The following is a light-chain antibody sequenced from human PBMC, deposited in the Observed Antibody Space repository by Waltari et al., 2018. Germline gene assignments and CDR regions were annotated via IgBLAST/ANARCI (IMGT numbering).Light chain of an antibody. Sequence: DIQMTQSPSSLSASVGDRVTITCRTSQNIRTYLNWYQQKPGKAPKVLIYGASNLQSGVPSRFSGSGSGTDFSLTISSLQPEDFATYYCQQSLKTPITLGQGTRLQIK. CDR3: QQSLKTPIT. CDR1: QNIRTY. V-gene: IGKV1-39*01. CDR2: GAS. J-gene: IGKJ5*01.